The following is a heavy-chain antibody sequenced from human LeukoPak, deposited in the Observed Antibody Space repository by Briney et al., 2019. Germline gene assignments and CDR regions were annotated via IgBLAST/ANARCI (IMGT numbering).Heavy chain of an antibody. D-gene: IGHD4-17*01. CDR2: IYSGGTT. CDR1: GFTVSSNY. CDR3: ASKLTTGS. Sequence: GGSLRLSCLVSGFTVSSNYMSWVRQTPGKGLEWVSVIYSGGTTKYADSVKGRFTIYRDTSKNTLYLQMDSLRVEDTAVYYCASKLTTGSWGQGTLVTVSS. J-gene: IGHJ5*02. V-gene: IGHV3-66*01.